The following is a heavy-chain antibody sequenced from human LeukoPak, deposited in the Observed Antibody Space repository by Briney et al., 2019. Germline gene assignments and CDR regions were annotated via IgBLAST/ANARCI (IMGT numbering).Heavy chain of an antibody. J-gene: IGHJ4*02. V-gene: IGHV3-23*01. CDR1: GFTFSSYA. Sequence: PGGSLRLSCAASGFTFSSYAMSWVRQAPGKGLEWVSAISGSGGSTYYADSVKGRFTISRDNSKNTLYLQMNSLGAEDTAVYYCAKVGRLVVVPAAPDYWGQGTLVTVSS. D-gene: IGHD2-2*01. CDR2: ISGSGGST. CDR3: AKVGRLVVVPAAPDY.